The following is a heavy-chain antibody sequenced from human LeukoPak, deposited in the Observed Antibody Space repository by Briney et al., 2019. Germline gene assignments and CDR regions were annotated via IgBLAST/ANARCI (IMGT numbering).Heavy chain of an antibody. J-gene: IGHJ4*02. CDR3: ARDPGYYGSGSYYIFDY. D-gene: IGHD3-10*01. V-gene: IGHV6-1*01. CDR1: GDSVSSNSAA. CDR2: TYYRSKWYN. Sequence: SQTLSPTCAIFGDSVSSNSAAWNWIRQSPSRGLEWLGRTYYRSKWYNDYAVSVKSRITINPDTSKNQFSLQLNSVTPEDTAVYYCARDPGYYGSGSYYIFDYWGQGTLVTVSS.